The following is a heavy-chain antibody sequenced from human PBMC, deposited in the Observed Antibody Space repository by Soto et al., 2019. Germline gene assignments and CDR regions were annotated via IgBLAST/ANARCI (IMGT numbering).Heavy chain of an antibody. J-gene: IGHJ6*02. CDR3: AKGFLSATIGPYAMDV. Sequence: SRRLSCEASGVAVSSYAMHWLRSAPGKGLEWVGVISYDGNYIYYADSVKCRFTISRDNSKNTLYVQVNSLRPEDTAVYYCAKGFLSATIGPYAMDVWGQGTTVTVSS. V-gene: IGHV3-30*18. CDR2: ISYDGNYI. D-gene: IGHD3-10*01. CDR1: GVAVSSYA.